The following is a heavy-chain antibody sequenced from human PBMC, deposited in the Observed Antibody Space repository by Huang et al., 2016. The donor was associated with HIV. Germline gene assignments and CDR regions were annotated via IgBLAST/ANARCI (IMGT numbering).Heavy chain of an antibody. V-gene: IGHV4-59*01. CDR1: GAPINKYY. CDR3: ARAFPSGALDS. CDR2: VSYTGST. J-gene: IGHJ4*02. Sequence: QVRLQESGPGLVRPSETLSLTRNVSGAPINKYYWNWIRQSPGKGLEWVGLVSYTGSTNYNPSLKSRVTILQDTSKNQCSLKLTSVTAADTAVYYCARAFPSGALDSWGQGTLVTVSS.